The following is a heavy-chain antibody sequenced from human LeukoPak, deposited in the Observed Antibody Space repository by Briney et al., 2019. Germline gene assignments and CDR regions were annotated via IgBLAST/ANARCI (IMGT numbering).Heavy chain of an antibody. Sequence: PSETLFLTCTVSGGSISSGGYYWSWIRQHPGKGLEWIGYIYYSGSTYYNPSLKSRVTISVDTSKNQFSLKLSSVTAADTAVYYCARLYCSGGSCYWSYFDYWGQGTLVTVSS. CDR2: IYYSGST. CDR1: GGSISSGGYY. CDR3: ARLYCSGGSCYWSYFDY. V-gene: IGHV4-31*03. D-gene: IGHD2-15*01. J-gene: IGHJ4*02.